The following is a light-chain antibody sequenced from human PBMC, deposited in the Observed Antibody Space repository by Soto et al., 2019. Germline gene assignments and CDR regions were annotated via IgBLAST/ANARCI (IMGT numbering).Light chain of an antibody. CDR2: KAT. Sequence: DIQMTQSPSTLSASVGDRVTMTCRASQSISSWLAWYQQKPGKAPNLLIYKATSLESGVPSRFSGSGSGTEVTLTISSLQPDDFAPYYCPHYKTYSRTFGQGTKVEIK. J-gene: IGKJ1*01. V-gene: IGKV1-5*03. CDR3: PHYKTYSRT. CDR1: QSISSW.